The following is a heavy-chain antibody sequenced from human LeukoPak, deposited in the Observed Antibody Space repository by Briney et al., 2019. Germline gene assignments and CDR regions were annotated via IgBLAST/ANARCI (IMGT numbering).Heavy chain of an antibody. CDR3: ARTTYITSSDY. CDR2: INPNSGGT. D-gene: IGHD6-6*01. CDR1: GYTFTGYY. Sequence: GASVKVSCKASGYTFTGYYMHWVRQAPGQGLEWMGWINPNSGGTNYAQRFQGRVTMTRDTSISTAYMELSSLRSDDTAVYYCARTTYITSSDYWGQGTLVTVSS. J-gene: IGHJ4*02. V-gene: IGHV1-2*02.